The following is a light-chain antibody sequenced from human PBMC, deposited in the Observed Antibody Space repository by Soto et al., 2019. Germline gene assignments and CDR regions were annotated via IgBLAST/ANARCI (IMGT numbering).Light chain of an antibody. CDR1: QNLLFTSNTKNS. CDR2: WAT. J-gene: IGKJ2*01. Sequence: DVVMTQSPATLAVSLGERATINCKSSQNLLFTSNTKNSLAWYQQKPGQPPKLLIYWATTRESVAPDRFSGSGSGRDFTLTISSLQAEDVEVYYCQQYHTTPNTFGQGTKLEIK. V-gene: IGKV4-1*01. CDR3: QQYHTTPNT.